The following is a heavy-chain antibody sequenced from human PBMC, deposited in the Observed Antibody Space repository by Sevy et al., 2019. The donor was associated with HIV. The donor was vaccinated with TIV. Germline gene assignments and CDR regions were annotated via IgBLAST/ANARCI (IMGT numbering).Heavy chain of an antibody. CDR3: ARTLGMATMSRAFDI. J-gene: IGHJ3*02. V-gene: IGHV3-33*01. CDR2: IWYDGSNK. CDR1: GFTFSSYG. D-gene: IGHD5-12*01. Sequence: GGSLRLSCAASGFTFSSYGMHWVRHAPGKGLEWVAVIWYDGSNKYYADSVKGRFTISRDNSKNTLYLQMNSLRAEDTAVYYCARTLGMATMSRAFDIWGQGTMVTVSS.